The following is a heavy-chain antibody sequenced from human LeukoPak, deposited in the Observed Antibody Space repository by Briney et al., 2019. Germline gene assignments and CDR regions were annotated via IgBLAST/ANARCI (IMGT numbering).Heavy chain of an antibody. V-gene: IGHV3-74*01. J-gene: IGHJ4*02. CDR3: APNFRRDDDYVGQ. D-gene: IGHD3-3*01. Sequence: GGSLRLSCVASGFTFSSYWMHWVRQAPGKGLVWVPRISSDETSISYADSVKGRFTISRDNAKNTLYLQMNSLRAEDTAVYYCAPNFRRDDDYVGQLGQGTLVTVSS. CDR2: ISSDETSI. CDR1: GFTFSSYW.